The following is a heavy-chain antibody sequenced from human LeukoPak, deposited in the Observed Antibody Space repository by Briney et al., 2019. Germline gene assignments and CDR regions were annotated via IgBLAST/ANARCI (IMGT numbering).Heavy chain of an antibody. CDR2: IYYSGST. V-gene: IGHV4-59*01. CDR3: ARANYGSGSYYGFDY. CDR1: GGSISSYY. J-gene: IGHJ4*02. Sequence: KPSETLSLTCTVSGGSISSYYWSWIRQPPGKGLEWIGYIYYSGSTNYNPSLKSRVTISVDTSKNRFSLKLSSVTAADTAVYYCARANYGSGSYYGFDYWGQGTLVTVSS. D-gene: IGHD3-10*01.